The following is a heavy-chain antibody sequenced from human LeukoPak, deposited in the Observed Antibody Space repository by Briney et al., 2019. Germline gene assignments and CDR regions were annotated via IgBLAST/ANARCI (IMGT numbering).Heavy chain of an antibody. CDR1: GGSISSYY. D-gene: IGHD3/OR15-3a*01. J-gene: IGHJ2*01. CDR3: ARRSHGDWFYFDL. Sequence: PSETLSLTCTVSGGSISSYYWSWIRQPPGTALEWIVYIYYDGSTSYNPSLKSRVTISVDTSKSQFSLNLGSVTAADTAVYYCARRSHGDWFYFDLWGRGTLVTVSS. V-gene: IGHV4-59*01. CDR2: IYYDGST.